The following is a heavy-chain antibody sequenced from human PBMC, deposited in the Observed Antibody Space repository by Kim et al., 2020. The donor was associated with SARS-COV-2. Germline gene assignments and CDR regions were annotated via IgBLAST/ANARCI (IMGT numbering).Heavy chain of an antibody. D-gene: IGHD4-4*01. Sequence: PSLKSRVTISVDTSKNQVSLKLSSGTAADTAVYYCAREGGYSNNPGRFDPWSQGTLVTVSS. CDR3: AREGGYSNNPGRFDP. J-gene: IGHJ5*02. V-gene: IGHV4-31*02.